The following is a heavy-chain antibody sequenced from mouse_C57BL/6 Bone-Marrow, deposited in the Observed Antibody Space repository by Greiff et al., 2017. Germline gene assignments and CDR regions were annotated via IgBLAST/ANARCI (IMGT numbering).Heavy chain of an antibody. CDR2: IDPKNGDT. J-gene: IGHJ2*01. Sequence: EVKLQESGAELVRPGASVKLSCTASGFNIKDDYMHWVKQRPEQGLEWIGWIDPKNGDTEYASKFQGKATITADTSSNTAYLQLSSLTSEDTAVYYCTTGYYGSSYSYWGQGTTLTVSS. CDR1: GFNIKDDY. CDR3: TTGYYGSSYSY. D-gene: IGHD1-1*01. V-gene: IGHV14-4*01.